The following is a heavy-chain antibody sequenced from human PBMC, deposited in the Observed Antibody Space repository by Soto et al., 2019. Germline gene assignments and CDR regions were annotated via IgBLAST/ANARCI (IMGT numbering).Heavy chain of an antibody. J-gene: IGHJ4*02. CDR3: ARLQYDYVWGSYRHFDY. V-gene: IGHV1-3*01. CDR1: GYTFTSYA. D-gene: IGHD3-16*02. Sequence: ASVKVSCKASGYTFTSYAMHWVRQAPGQRFEWMGWINAGNGNTKYSQKFQGRVTITRDTSASTAYMELSSLRSEDTAVYYCARLQYDYVWGSYRHFDYWGQGTLVTVSS. CDR2: INAGNGNT.